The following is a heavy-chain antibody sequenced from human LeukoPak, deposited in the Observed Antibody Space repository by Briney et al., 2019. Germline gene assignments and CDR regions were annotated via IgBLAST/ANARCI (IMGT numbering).Heavy chain of an antibody. D-gene: IGHD2-21*02. J-gene: IGHJ4*02. V-gene: IGHV4-61*02. Sequence: PSQTLSLTCTVSGGSISSGSYYWSWIRQPAGKGLEWIGRIYTSGSTNYNPSLKSRVTISVDTSKNQFSLKLSSVTAADTAVYYCAPVVTAILGTADFDYWGQGTLVTVSS. CDR3: APVVTAILGTADFDY. CDR1: GGSISSGSYY. CDR2: IYTSGST.